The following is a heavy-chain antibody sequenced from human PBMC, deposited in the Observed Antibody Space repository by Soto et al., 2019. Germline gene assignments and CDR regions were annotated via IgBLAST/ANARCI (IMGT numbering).Heavy chain of an antibody. CDR1: GYTFPSYG. Sequence: SGTLSCEASGYTFPSYGISWGRQAPGQGLEWMGWISAYNGNTNYSQKLQGRVTMTTDTSTSTAYMELRSLRSDDTAVYYCARGGLLLQNWFDPWGQGTLVTVSS. CDR3: ARGGLLLQNWFDP. V-gene: IGHV1-18*04. J-gene: IGHJ5*02. D-gene: IGHD2-15*01. CDR2: ISAYNGNT.